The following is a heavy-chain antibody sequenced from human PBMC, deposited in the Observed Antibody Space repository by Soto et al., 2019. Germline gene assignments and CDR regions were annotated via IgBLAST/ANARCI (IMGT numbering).Heavy chain of an antibody. J-gene: IGHJ4*02. CDR1: GYSFTNND. CDR3: ARIEGSASLAGD. Sequence: ASVKVSCKASGYSFTNNDVSWVRQAPGQGLEWMGYVSPNNGATIYAQKFQGRVTLTRDTSISTAYMDLTRLTSDDTAIYYCARIEGSASLAGDWGQGTQVTVSS. V-gene: IGHV1-2*02. D-gene: IGHD3-16*01. CDR2: VSPNNGAT.